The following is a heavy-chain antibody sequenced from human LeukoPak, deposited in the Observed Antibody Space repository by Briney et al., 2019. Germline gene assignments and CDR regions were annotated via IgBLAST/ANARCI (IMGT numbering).Heavy chain of an antibody. Sequence: GSSVKVSCKASGGTFSSYAISWVRQAPGQGLEWMGGIIPIFGTANYAQKFQGWVTMTRDTSISTAYMELSRLRSDDTAVYYCARDKGPIAVAGRDDAFDIWGQGTMVTVSS. D-gene: IGHD6-19*01. J-gene: IGHJ3*02. V-gene: IGHV1-69*05. CDR2: IIPIFGTA. CDR1: GGTFSSYA. CDR3: ARDKGPIAVAGRDDAFDI.